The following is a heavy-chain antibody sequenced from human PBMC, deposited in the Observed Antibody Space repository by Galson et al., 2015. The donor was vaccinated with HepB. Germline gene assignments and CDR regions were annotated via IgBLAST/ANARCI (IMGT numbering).Heavy chain of an antibody. V-gene: IGHV3-23*01. D-gene: IGHD3-10*01. J-gene: IGHJ4*02. CDR3: ARNSMVRGTMHY. CDR2: ISGSGGSI. CDR1: GFTFSSYA. Sequence: SLRLSCAASGFTFSSYAMNWVRQAPGKGLEWVSGISGSGGSIYYADSVKGRFTISRDNYKNTLYLQMNSLRAEDTAVYYCARNSMVRGTMHYWGQGTLVTVSS.